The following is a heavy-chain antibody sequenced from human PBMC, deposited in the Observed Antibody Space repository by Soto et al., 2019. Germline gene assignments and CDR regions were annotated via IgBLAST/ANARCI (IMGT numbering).Heavy chain of an antibody. CDR2: IYYSGST. J-gene: IGHJ5*02. D-gene: IGHD2-15*01. Sequence: SETLSLTCTVSGGSISSGGYYWSWIRQHPGKGLEWIGYIYYSGSTYYNPSLKSRVTISVDTSKKQFSLKLSSVTAADTAVYYCASQMEDIVVGPNWFDPWGQGTLVTVSS. CDR1: GGSISSGGYY. CDR3: ASQMEDIVVGPNWFDP. V-gene: IGHV4-31*03.